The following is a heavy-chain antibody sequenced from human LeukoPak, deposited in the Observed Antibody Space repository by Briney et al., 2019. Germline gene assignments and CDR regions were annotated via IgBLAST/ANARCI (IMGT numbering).Heavy chain of an antibody. V-gene: IGHV6-1*01. CDR2: TYYRSKWYN. Sequence: SQTLSLTCAISGDSVSNNSAAWNWIRQSPSGGLEWLGRTYYRSKWYNDYAVSVKSRITINPDTSKNQFSLQLNSVTPEDTAVYYCARGWRSSWYDDYFDYWGQGTLVTVSS. J-gene: IGHJ4*02. D-gene: IGHD6-13*01. CDR3: ARGWRSSWYDDYFDY. CDR1: GDSVSNNSAA.